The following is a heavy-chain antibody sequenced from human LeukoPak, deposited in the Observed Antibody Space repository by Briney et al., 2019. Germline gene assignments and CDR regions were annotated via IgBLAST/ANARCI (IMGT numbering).Heavy chain of an antibody. CDR1: GFTFSSYS. Sequence: GGSLRLSCAASGFTFSSYSMNWVRQAPGKGLEWVSSISSSSSYIYYADSVKGRFTISRDNTKNSLYLQMNSLRAEDTAVYYCAREERGSSWYPSSGFDYWGQGTLVTVSS. D-gene: IGHD6-13*01. CDR3: AREERGSSWYPSSGFDY. CDR2: ISSSSSYI. V-gene: IGHV3-21*01. J-gene: IGHJ4*02.